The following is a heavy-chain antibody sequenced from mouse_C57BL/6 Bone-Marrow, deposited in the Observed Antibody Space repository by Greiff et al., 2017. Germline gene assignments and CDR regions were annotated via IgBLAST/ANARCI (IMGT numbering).Heavy chain of an antibody. Sequence: QVQLKESGAELVRPGTSVKMSCKASGYTFTNYWIGWAKQRPGHGLEWIGDIYPGGGYTNYNEKFKGKATLTADKSSSTAYLQFSSLTSEDSAIDYCAGSNWDVDFDDWGQGTTLTVSS. V-gene: IGHV1-63*01. CDR2: IYPGGGYT. J-gene: IGHJ2*01. CDR1: GYTFTNYW. CDR3: AGSNWDVDFDD. D-gene: IGHD4-1*02.